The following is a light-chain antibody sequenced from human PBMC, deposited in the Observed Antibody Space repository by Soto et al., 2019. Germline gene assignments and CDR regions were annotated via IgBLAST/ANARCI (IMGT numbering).Light chain of an antibody. CDR1: SSDVGGYKH. J-gene: IGLJ1*01. CDR3: CSYAGISTYNYV. Sequence: QSVLTQPRSVSGSPGQSVTISCTGTSSDVGGYKHVSWYQQHPGKAPKLMIYDVTKRPSGVPDRFSGSKSGSAASLTISGLQAEDEADYYCCSYAGISTYNYVFGTGTKLTVL. CDR2: DVT. V-gene: IGLV2-11*01.